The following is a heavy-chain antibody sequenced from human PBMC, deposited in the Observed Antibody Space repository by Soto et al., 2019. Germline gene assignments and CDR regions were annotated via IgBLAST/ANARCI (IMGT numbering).Heavy chain of an antibody. Sequence: SETLSLTCTVSGGSIRSHHWSWIRQPPGKGLEWIGYIYYSGSTNYNPSLKSRVTISVDTSKNQFSLRLSSVTAADTAVYYCASYSGYSLTYYFDYWGQGALVTVSS. D-gene: IGHD5-12*01. J-gene: IGHJ4*02. CDR1: GGSIRSHH. CDR3: ASYSGYSLTYYFDY. V-gene: IGHV4-59*08. CDR2: IYYSGST.